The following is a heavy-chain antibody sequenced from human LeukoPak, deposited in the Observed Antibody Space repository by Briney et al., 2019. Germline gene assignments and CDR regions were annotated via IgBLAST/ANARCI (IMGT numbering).Heavy chain of an antibody. CDR3: ARHRYDFWCRGSRHNWFDP. D-gene: IGHD3-3*01. CDR1: GYSISSGYY. CDR2: IYHSGST. J-gene: IGHJ5*02. V-gene: IGHV4-38-2*01. Sequence: SETLSLTCAVSGYSISSGYYWGWIRQPPGKGLEWIGSIYHSGSTYYNPSLKSRVTISVDTSKNQFSLKLSSVTAADTAVYYCARHRYDFWCRGSRHNWFDPWGQGTLVTVSS.